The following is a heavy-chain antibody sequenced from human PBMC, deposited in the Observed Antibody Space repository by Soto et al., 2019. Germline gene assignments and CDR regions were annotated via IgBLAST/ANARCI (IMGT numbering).Heavy chain of an antibody. CDR2: FYHNGNA. CDR1: RGSITTPGCS. D-gene: IGHD3-10*01. J-gene: IGHJ6*02. V-gene: IGHV4-30-2*01. CDR3: AARPSYYYGLDV. Sequence: SETLSLTCTVSRGSITTPGCSCRWIRQPPGKAPEWIGYFYHNGNAYPTPSLKSRVTISLDGAKNQFSLKMTSVTAADTGLYYCAARPSYYYGLDVWGQGTTVTVYS.